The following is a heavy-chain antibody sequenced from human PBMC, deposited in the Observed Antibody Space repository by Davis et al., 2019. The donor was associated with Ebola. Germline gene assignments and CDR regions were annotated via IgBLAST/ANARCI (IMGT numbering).Heavy chain of an antibody. J-gene: IGHJ6*02. V-gene: IGHV1-18*04. CDR3: AKTMVQGVIANIYGMDV. CDR2: ISAYNGNT. Sequence: AASVKVSCKASGYTFTSYYMHWVRQAPGQGLEWMGWISAYNGNTNYAQKLQGRVTMTTDTSTSTAYMELRSLRSDDTAVYYCAKTMVQGVIANIYGMDVWGQGTTVTVSS. D-gene: IGHD3-10*01. CDR1: GYTFTSYY.